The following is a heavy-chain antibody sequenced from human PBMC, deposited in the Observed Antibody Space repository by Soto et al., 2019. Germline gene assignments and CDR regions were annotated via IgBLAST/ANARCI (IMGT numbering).Heavy chain of an antibody. CDR1: GFTFSDYW. V-gene: IGHV3-74*01. J-gene: IGHJ3*01. CDR3: ARGVRGHYGFDV. D-gene: IGHD3-10*01. CDR2: IKFDGSSA. Sequence: EVQLAESGGGLVQPGGSLRLSCAASGFTFSDYWIHWVRQAPGKGLVWVSRIKFDGSSANYADSVKGRFTISRDNARDTVYLQMNSLRAEDTAVYYCARGVRGHYGFDVWGQGTMVTVSS.